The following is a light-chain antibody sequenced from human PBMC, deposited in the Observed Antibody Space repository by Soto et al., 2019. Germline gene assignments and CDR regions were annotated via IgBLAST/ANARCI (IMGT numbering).Light chain of an antibody. J-gene: IGKJ4*01. CDR2: LGS. Sequence: DVMMTQSPLSLPVTLGQPASISCRSSQSLLHSNGYNSLDWYLQKPGQSPQFLIYLGSNRASGVPDRISGSGSGTDFTLKISRVEAEDVGVYYCMQALQTGTFGGGTKVDI. CDR3: MQALQTGT. V-gene: IGKV2-28*01. CDR1: QSLLHSNGYNS.